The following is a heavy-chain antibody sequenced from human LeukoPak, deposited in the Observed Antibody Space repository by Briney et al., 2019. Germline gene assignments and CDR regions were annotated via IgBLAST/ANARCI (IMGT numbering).Heavy chain of an antibody. CDR1: GFTFSVYR. Sequence: GGSLRLSCAASGFTFSVYRMNWVRQAPGKGLEWVSSISSSSSYIYYADSVKGRFTISRDNAKNSLYLQMNSLRAEDTAVYYCARSYYYDGDFDYWGQGTLVTVSS. J-gene: IGHJ4*02. D-gene: IGHD3-22*01. CDR3: ARSYYYDGDFDY. CDR2: ISSSSSYI. V-gene: IGHV3-21*01.